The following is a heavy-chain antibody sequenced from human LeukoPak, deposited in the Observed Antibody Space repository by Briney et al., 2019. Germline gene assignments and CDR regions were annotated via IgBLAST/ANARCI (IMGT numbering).Heavy chain of an antibody. CDR2: IHPSTGNP. Sequence: ASVKVSCKAPGYTFTNYAMNWVRQGPGQGLEWMGWIHPSTGNPTYAQGFTGRFVFSFDTSVSTTYLQISSLKAEDTAVYYCARAYQRLGELSLPDYWGQGTQVTVSS. D-gene: IGHD3-16*02. J-gene: IGHJ4*02. V-gene: IGHV7-4-1*02. CDR3: ARAYQRLGELSLPDY. CDR1: GYTFTNYA.